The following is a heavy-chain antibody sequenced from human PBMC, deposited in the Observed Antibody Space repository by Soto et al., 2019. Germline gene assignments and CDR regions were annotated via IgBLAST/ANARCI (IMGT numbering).Heavy chain of an antibody. J-gene: IGHJ4*02. Sequence: SVKVSCKASGGTFSSYTISWVRQAPGQGLEWMGRIIPILGIANYAQKFQGRVTITADKSTSTAYMELSSLRSEDTAVYYCARALFYCSGGSCYSTYDQYYFDYWGQGTLVTVSS. CDR2: IIPILGIA. D-gene: IGHD2-15*01. V-gene: IGHV1-69*02. CDR1: GGTFSSYT. CDR3: ARALFYCSGGSCYSTYDQYYFDY.